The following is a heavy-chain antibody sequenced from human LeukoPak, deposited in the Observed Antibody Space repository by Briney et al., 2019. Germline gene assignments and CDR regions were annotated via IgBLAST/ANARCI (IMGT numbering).Heavy chain of an antibody. V-gene: IGHV4-59*12. Sequence: SETLSLTCTVSGGSISSYYWSWIRQPPGKGLEWIGYIYYSGSTNYNPSLKSRVTMSVDTSKNQFSLKLSSVTAADTAVYYCARDQGYGSPYYFDYWGQETLVTVSS. D-gene: IGHD3-10*01. CDR3: ARDQGYGSPYYFDY. CDR2: IYYSGST. CDR1: GGSISSYY. J-gene: IGHJ4*02.